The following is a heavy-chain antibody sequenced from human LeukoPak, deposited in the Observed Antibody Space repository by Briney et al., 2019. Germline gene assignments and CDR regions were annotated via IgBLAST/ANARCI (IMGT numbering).Heavy chain of an antibody. J-gene: IGHJ4*02. CDR2: IIPILGIA. CDR1: GGTFSSYT. D-gene: IGHD4-11*01. V-gene: IGHV1-69*02. Sequence: SVKVSCKASGGTFSSYTISWVRQAPGQGLEWTGRIIPILGIANYAQKFQGRVTITADKSTSTAYMELSSLRSEDTAVYYCASLENDYTADYWGQGTLVTVSS. CDR3: ASLENDYTADY.